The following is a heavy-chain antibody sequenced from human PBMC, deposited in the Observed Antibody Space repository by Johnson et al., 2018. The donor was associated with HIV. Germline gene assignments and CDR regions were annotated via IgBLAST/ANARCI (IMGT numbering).Heavy chain of an antibody. CDR3: ARSPETGDRLWRAIDS. CDR1: DFSVSKNY. J-gene: IGHJ3*02. CDR2: IHSGGSV. Sequence: VQLVESGGGLIQRGGSLRLSCVASDFSVSKNYMSWVRQAPGKGLEWVSVIHSGGSVLYAESVRGRFTISRDNSKNTLYLQMNSLRAEDTAVYYCARSPETGDRLWRAIDSGGHGTMVTVSS. D-gene: IGHD4-17*01. V-gene: IGHV3-53*01.